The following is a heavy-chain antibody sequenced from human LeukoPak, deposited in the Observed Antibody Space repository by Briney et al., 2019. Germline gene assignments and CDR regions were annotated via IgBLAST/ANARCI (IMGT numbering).Heavy chain of an antibody. V-gene: IGHV1-18*01. CDR1: GYTFTSYG. J-gene: IGHJ5*02. CDR3: AREHCSGGSCYGWFDP. Sequence: GASVKVSCKASGYTFTSYGISWVRQAPGQGLEWMGWISAYNGNTNYAQKLQGRVTMTTDTSTSTAYMELRSLRSDDTAVYYCAREHCSGGSCYGWFDPWGQGTLVTVSS. CDR2: ISAYNGNT. D-gene: IGHD2-15*01.